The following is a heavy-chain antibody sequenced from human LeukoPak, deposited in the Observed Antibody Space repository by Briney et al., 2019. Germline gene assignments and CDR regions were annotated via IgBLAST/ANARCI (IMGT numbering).Heavy chain of an antibody. Sequence: RGESLRISCKGSGYSFSTYWINWVRLMPGKGLEWVGRIDPSDSYTKYSPSSQGHVTISVDKSISTAYLQWTSLKASDTAMYYCARRVRGVVHLDAFDIWGQGTMVTVSS. CDR2: IDPSDSYT. CDR1: GYSFSTYW. CDR3: ARRVRGVVHLDAFDI. V-gene: IGHV5-10-1*01. D-gene: IGHD3-10*01. J-gene: IGHJ3*02.